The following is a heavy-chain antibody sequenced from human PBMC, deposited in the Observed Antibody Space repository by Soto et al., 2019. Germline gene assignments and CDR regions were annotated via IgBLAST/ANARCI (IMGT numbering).Heavy chain of an antibody. D-gene: IGHD3-3*01. CDR1: GFTVSRNY. J-gene: IGHJ4*02. V-gene: IGHV3-66*01. CDR3: ASVLTSILGIVIRPYYFDY. Sequence: EVQLVESGGGVVQPGGSLRLSCAVSGFTVSRNYLTWVRQVPGKGLEWVSILYSGGDTYYGDSVKGRFTISRDNSKNTLYIQMNSLRAEDSAVYFCASVLTSILGIVIRPYYFDYWGQGTLVTVSS. CDR2: LYSGGDT.